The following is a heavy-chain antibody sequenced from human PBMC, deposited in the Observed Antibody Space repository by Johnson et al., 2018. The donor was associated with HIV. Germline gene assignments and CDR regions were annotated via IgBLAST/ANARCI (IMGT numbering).Heavy chain of an antibody. J-gene: IGHJ3*02. CDR1: GFTVSSNY. D-gene: IGHD6-13*01. CDR2: IGTAGDT. Sequence: MQLVESGGGLVQPGGSLRLSCAASGFTVSSNYMSWVRQAPGKGLEWVSVIGTAGDTYSADSVKGRFTISRDNSKNTLSLQMSSLGAEDTAVYYCANGRSSWSGDAAFDIWGQGTMVTVSS. V-gene: IGHV3-66*02. CDR3: ANGRSSWSGDAAFDI.